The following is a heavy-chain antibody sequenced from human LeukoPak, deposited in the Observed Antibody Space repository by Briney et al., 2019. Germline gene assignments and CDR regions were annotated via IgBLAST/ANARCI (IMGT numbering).Heavy chain of an antibody. V-gene: IGHV3-48*03. CDR2: ISGSGTSI. Sequence: GGSLRLSCAASGFTFSNYEINWVRQAPGRGLEWISYISGSGTSIYHANSVKGRFTISGENAKNSLHLQMNSLRAGDTAVYYCTRVDRADAFDIWGRGTIVTVSS. CDR3: TRVDRADAFDI. CDR1: GFTFSNYE. D-gene: IGHD3-16*02. J-gene: IGHJ3*02.